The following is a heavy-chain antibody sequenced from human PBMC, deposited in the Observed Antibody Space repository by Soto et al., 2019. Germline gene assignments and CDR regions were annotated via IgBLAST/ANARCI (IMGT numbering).Heavy chain of an antibody. J-gene: IGHJ4*02. D-gene: IGHD6-19*01. CDR2: IYYSGST. V-gene: IGHV4-61*01. Sequence: KSSETLSLTCTVSGGSVSSGSYYWSWIRQPPGKGLEWIGYIYYSGSTNYNPSLKSRVTISVDTSKNQFSLKLSSVTAADTAVYYCARRVRAVAGLIDYWGQGTLVTVSS. CDR1: GGSVSSGSYY. CDR3: ARRVRAVAGLIDY.